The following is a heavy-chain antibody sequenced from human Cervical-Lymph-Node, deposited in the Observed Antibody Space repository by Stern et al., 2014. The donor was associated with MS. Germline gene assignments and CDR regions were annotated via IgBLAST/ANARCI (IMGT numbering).Heavy chain of an antibody. CDR3: AGSGTYYPDY. J-gene: IGHJ4*02. V-gene: IGHV4-59*08. Sequence: VQLVESGPGLVKPSETLSLTCSVSGGSISSYYWNWIRQPPGKGLEWIANVHYSGTTNYNPSLKSRVTILLDPPINKTSLKLPSATAADTAVYYCAGSGTYYPDYWGQGILVTVSS. D-gene: IGHD3-3*01. CDR1: GGSISSYY. CDR2: VHYSGTT.